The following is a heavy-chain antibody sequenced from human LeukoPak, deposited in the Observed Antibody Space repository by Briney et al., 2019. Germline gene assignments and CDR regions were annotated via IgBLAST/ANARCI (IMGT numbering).Heavy chain of an antibody. J-gene: IGHJ4*02. D-gene: IGHD3-10*01. CDR3: ASGGYYYGSGSYYPFDY. CDR2: VSSSSSYI. Sequence: GGSLRLSCAASGFTFSSYSMNWVRQAPGKGLEWVSSVSSSSSYIYYADSVKGRFTISRDNAKNSLYLQMNSLRAEDTAVYYCASGGYYYGSGSYYPFDYWGQGTLVTVSS. CDR1: GFTFSSYS. V-gene: IGHV3-21*01.